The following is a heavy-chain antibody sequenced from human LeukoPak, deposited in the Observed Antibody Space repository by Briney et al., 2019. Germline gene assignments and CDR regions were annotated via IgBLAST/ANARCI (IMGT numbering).Heavy chain of an antibody. D-gene: IGHD5-12*01. Sequence: PGGSLRLSCAVSGFTFGYYEMNWVRQAPGKGLEWVSYISSSGTAMHYADSVRGRFTTSRDNSKNTVYLQVNSLRAEDTALYSCAKDRCSGYGYFDSWGQGTLVTVSS. CDR2: ISSSGTAM. CDR3: AKDRCSGYGYFDS. J-gene: IGHJ4*02. CDR1: GFTFGYYE. V-gene: IGHV3-48*03.